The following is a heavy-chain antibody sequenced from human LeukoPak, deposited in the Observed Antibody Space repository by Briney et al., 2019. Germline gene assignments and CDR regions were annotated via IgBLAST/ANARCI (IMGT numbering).Heavy chain of an antibody. D-gene: IGHD6-19*01. CDR3: AKDADSSGWSYDAFDI. V-gene: IGHV3-23*01. J-gene: IGHJ3*02. CDR2: ISGSGGST. CDR1: GFTFSSYA. Sequence: PGGSLRLSCAASGFTFSSYAMSWVRQAPGKGLEWVSAISGSGGSTYYADSVKGRFTISRDNSKNTLYLQMNSLRAEDTAVYYCAKDADSSGWSYDAFDIWGQGTMVTVSS.